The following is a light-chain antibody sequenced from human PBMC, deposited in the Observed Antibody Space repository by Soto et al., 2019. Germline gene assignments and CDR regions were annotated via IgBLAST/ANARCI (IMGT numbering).Light chain of an antibody. CDR3: QQYSTLPHT. CDR2: GIS. J-gene: IGKJ2*01. Sequence: ESVLTQSPGTLSLSPGERANLSCRASQSVTNRYFAWYQQKPGQAPRLLIYGISSRATGIPDRFSGSGSGTDFTRTISRLEPADFVVYYCQQYSTLPHTFGQGTKLEGK. CDR1: QSVTNRY. V-gene: IGKV3-20*01.